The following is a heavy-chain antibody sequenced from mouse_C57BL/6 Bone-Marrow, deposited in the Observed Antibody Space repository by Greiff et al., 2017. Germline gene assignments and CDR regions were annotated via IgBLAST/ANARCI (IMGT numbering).Heavy chain of an antibody. D-gene: IGHD3-2*02. J-gene: IGHJ3*01. V-gene: IGHV1-81*01. Sequence: QVQLKESGAELARPGASVKLSCKASGYTFTSYGISWVKQRTGQGLEWIGEIYPRSGNTYYNEKFKGKVTLTADKSSSTAYMELRSLTSADSAVYFCAREGGQLRSRLFAYWGQGTLVTVSA. CDR2: IYPRSGNT. CDR1: GYTFTSYG. CDR3: AREGGQLRSRLFAY.